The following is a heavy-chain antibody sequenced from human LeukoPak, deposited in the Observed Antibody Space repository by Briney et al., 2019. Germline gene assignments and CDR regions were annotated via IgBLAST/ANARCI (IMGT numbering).Heavy chain of an antibody. CDR2: ISGSGGST. CDR3: AKARGYCSSTSCYDYYFDY. V-gene: IGHV3-23*01. CDR1: GFTLSSYA. D-gene: IGHD2-2*01. J-gene: IGHJ4*02. Sequence: GGSLRLSCAASGFTLSSYAMGWVRQAPGKGLEWVSAISGSGGSTYYADSVKGRFTISRDNSKSTLYLQMNSLRAEDTAVYYCAKARGYCSSTSCYDYYFDYWGQGTLVTVSS.